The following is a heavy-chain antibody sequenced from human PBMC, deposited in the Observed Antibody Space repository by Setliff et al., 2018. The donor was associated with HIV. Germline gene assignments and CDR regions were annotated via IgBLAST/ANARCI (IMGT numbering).Heavy chain of an antibody. J-gene: IGHJ1*01. CDR1: GATISRHF. Sequence: SETLSLTCSVSGATISRHFWSWIRQSPGKGLEWIGTIYDSGVTNCNPSLQTRVRVSVDTSKSHLSLSLTSVTPADTAVYYCTRRQWGTSGYYEFFQQWGKGSLVTVAS. V-gene: IGHV4-59*11. D-gene: IGHD3-3*01. CDR3: TRRQWGTSGYYEFFQQ. CDR2: IYDSGVT.